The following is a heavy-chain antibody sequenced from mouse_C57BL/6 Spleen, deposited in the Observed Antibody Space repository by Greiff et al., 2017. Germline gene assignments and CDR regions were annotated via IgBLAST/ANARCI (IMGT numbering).Heavy chain of an antibody. Sequence: QVQLQQPGAELVKPGASVKLSCKASGYTFTSYWMHWVKQRPGQGLEWIGMIHPNSGSTNYNEKFKSKATLTVDKSSSTAYMQLSSLTSEDSAVYYGAGAFYYDYDGGFDYWGQGTTLTVSS. D-gene: IGHD2-4*01. CDR2: IHPNSGST. V-gene: IGHV1-64*01. CDR1: GYTFTSYW. J-gene: IGHJ2*01. CDR3: AGAFYYDYDGGFDY.